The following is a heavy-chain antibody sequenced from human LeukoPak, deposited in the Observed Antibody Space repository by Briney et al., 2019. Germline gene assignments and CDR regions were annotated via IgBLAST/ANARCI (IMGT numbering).Heavy chain of an antibody. CDR1: GFTFANYA. CDR2: LSGSSGTT. D-gene: IGHD4-17*01. Sequence: GGSLRLSCAASGFTFANYAMGRVRQTPGKGLEWVSSLSGSSGTTYYADSVKGRFTISRDNSKNTLYLQMNSLRVEDAAVYYCVNSKGNDGDFIFESWGQGTLVTVSS. J-gene: IGHJ4*02. V-gene: IGHV3-23*01. CDR3: VNSKGNDGDFIFES.